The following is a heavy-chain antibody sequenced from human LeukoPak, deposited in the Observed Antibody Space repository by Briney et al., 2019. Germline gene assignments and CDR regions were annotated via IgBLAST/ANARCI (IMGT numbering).Heavy chain of an antibody. J-gene: IGHJ4*02. CDR2: ISSSGSTI. CDR3: ASQIAVAGPFDY. Sequence: PGGSLRLSCAASGFTFSSYEMNWVRQDPGKGLEWVSYISSSGSTIYYADSVKGRFTISRDNAKNSLYLQMNSLRAEDTAVYYCASQIAVAGPFDYWGQGTLVTVSS. V-gene: IGHV3-48*03. D-gene: IGHD6-19*01. CDR1: GFTFSSYE.